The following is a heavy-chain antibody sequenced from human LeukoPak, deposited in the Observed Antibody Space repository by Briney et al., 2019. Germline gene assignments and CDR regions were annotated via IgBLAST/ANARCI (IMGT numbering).Heavy chain of an antibody. D-gene: IGHD5-12*01. V-gene: IGHV3-48*01. CDR3: ARLVGAMISHNWFDP. CDR1: GFTFSSYS. Sequence: GSLRLSCAASGFTFSSYSMNWVRQAPGKGLEWVSYISSSSSTIYYADSVKGRFTISRDDAKNSLYLQLNSLRAEDTAVYYCARLVGAMISHNWFDPWGQGTLVTVSS. CDR2: ISSSSSTI. J-gene: IGHJ5*02.